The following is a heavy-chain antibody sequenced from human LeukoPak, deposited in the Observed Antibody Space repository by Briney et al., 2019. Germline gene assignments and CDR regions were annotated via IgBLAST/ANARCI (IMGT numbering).Heavy chain of an antibody. D-gene: IGHD4-17*01. J-gene: IGHJ4*02. CDR2: IHYSGIT. CDR1: GGSISTNDYF. CDR3: ARAPLTTATSDYFDL. Sequence: PSETLSLTCTVSGGSISTNDYFWSWIRQSPEKGLEWIGYIHYSGITKSIPSLESRLTLSVDTSKNQLSLRLTSVTAADTAVYYCARAPLTTATSDYFDLWGLGTLVTVSS. V-gene: IGHV4-30-4*01.